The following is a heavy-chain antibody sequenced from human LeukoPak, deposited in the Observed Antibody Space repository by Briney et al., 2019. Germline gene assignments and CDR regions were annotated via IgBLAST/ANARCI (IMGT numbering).Heavy chain of an antibody. V-gene: IGHV4-4*07. D-gene: IGHD6-25*01. J-gene: IGHJ4*02. Sequence: AETLSPTCTVNSRSISSYYWSWIRQPAGEGLEWIGRIYTSGSTNYNPSLKSRVTMSVDTSKNQFSLKLSSVTAADTAVYYCARVWQRGGYYFDYWGQGTLVTVSS. CDR3: ARVWQRGGYYFDY. CDR2: IYTSGST. CDR1: SRSISSYY.